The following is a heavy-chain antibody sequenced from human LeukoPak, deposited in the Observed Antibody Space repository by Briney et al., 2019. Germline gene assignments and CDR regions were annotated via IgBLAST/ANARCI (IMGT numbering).Heavy chain of an antibody. CDR1: GDSISSSSYY. CDR2: IYYSGST. CDR3: STTGGDIVVVPAAADY. D-gene: IGHD2-2*01. V-gene: IGHV4-39*02. J-gene: IGHJ4*02. Sequence: SETLSLTCTVSGDSISSSSYYWGWIRQPPGKGLEWIGRIYYSGSTYYNPSLKIRVTISVDTSKNHFSLQLSSVTAADTAVYYCSTTGGDIVVVPAAADYWGQGTLVTVSS.